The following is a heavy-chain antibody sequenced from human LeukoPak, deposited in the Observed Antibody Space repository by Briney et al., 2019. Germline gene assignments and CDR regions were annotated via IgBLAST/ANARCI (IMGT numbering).Heavy chain of an antibody. Sequence: GASVKVSCKASGYTFTGYYMHWVRQAPGQGLEWMGRINPNSGGTNYAQKFQGRVTMTRDTSISTAYMELSRLRSDDTAVYYCARDLYYYDSSGYYYNYYYGMDVWGQGTTVTVSS. V-gene: IGHV1-2*06. D-gene: IGHD3-22*01. J-gene: IGHJ6*02. CDR2: INPNSGGT. CDR1: GYTFTGYY. CDR3: ARDLYYYDSSGYYYNYYYGMDV.